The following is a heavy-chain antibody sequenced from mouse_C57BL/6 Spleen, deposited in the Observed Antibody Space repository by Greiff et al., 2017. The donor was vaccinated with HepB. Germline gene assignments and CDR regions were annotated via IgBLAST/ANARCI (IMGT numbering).Heavy chain of an antibody. CDR2: IYPGSGST. Sequence: QVQLQQSGAELVKPGASVKMSCKASGYTFTSYWITWVKQRPGQGLEWIGDIYPGSGSTNYNEKFKSKATLTVDTSSSTAYMQLSSLTSEDSAVYYCARRGTTVVGSYFDYWGQGTTLTVSS. CDR1: GYTFTSYW. V-gene: IGHV1-55*01. CDR3: ARRGTTVVGSYFDY. J-gene: IGHJ2*01. D-gene: IGHD1-1*01.